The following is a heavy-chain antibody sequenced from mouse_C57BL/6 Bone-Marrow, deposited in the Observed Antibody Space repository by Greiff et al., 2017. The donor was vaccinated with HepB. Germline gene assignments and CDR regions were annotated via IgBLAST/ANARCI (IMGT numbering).Heavy chain of an antibody. CDR1: GFTFSDFY. Sequence: EVQVVESGGGLVQSGRSLRLSCATSGFTFSDFYMEWVRQAPGKGLEWIAARRNKANDYTTEYSASVKGRFIVSRDTSQSILYLQMNALRAEDTAIYYCARAPYYYGSSHWYFDVWGTGTTVTVSS. V-gene: IGHV7-1*01. CDR2: RRNKANDYTT. D-gene: IGHD1-1*01. J-gene: IGHJ1*03. CDR3: ARAPYYYGSSHWYFDV.